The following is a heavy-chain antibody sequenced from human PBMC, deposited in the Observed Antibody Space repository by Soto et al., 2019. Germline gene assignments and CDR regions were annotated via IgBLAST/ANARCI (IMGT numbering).Heavy chain of an antibody. CDR2: INHSGST. J-gene: IGHJ4*02. V-gene: IGHV4-34*01. D-gene: IGHD5-12*01. CDR3: ASLGYSGYDAPGY. CDR1: GGSFSGYD. Sequence: SETLSLTCAVYGGSFSGYDWTWIRQPPGTGLEWIGEINHSGSTNYNPSLKSRVTISVDTSKNQFSLRSEDTAVYYCASLGYSGYDAPGYWGQGTLVTVSS.